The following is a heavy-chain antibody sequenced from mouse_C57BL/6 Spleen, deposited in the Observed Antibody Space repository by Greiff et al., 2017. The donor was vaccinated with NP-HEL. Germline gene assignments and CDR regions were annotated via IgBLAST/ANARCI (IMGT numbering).Heavy chain of an antibody. V-gene: IGHV1-18*01. CDR2: INPNNGGT. CDR3: ARGGVATRGYYFDY. Sequence: EVQLQQSGPELVKPGASVKIPCKASGYTFTDYNMDWVKQSHGKSLEWIGDINPNNGGTIYNQKFKGKATLTVDKSSSTAYMELRSLTSEDTAVYYCARGGVATRGYYFDYWGQGTTLTVSS. J-gene: IGHJ2*01. D-gene: IGHD1-1*01. CDR1: GYTFTDYN.